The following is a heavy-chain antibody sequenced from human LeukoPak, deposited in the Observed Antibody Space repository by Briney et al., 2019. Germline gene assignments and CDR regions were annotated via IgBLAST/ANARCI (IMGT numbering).Heavy chain of an antibody. CDR1: GGTFSSYA. CDR3: AREHSSGWYYFDY. CDR2: IIPIFGTA. J-gene: IGHJ4*02. Sequence: VASVKVSCKASGGTFSSYAISWVRQAPGQGLEWMGGIIPIFGTANYAQKFQGRVTITADESTSTAYMELSSLGSEDTAVYYCAREHSSGWYYFDYWGQGTLVTVSS. V-gene: IGHV1-69*01. D-gene: IGHD6-19*01.